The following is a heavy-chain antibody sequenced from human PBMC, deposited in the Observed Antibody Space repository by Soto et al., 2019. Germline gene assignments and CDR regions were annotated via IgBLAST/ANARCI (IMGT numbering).Heavy chain of an antibody. J-gene: IGHJ6*02. CDR3: ATDGRVYGMDV. CDR2: IWYDGSNK. CDR1: GFTFSSYG. V-gene: IGHV3-33*01. Sequence: GGSLRLSCAASGFTFSSYGMRWVRQAPGKGLEWVAVIWYDGSNKYYADSVKGRFTISRDNSKNTLYLQMNSLRAEDTAVYYCATDGRVYGMDVWGQGTTVTVSS. D-gene: IGHD1-26*01.